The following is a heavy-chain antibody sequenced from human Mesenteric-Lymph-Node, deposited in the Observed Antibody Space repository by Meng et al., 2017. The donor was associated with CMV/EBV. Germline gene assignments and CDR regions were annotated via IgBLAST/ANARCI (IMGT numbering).Heavy chain of an antibody. D-gene: IGHD1-26*01. CDR2: ISPSDSDT. CDR1: GYTFTNYW. V-gene: IGHV5-51*01. J-gene: IGHJ4*02. Sequence: GESLKISCKASGYTFTNYWIGWVRQKPGNDLEWMGIISPSDSDTKYRPSFQGRVTISVERSISTAYLQWSSLEASDTAVFYCARWGHGSTTFGYYFDYWGQGTRVTVSS. CDR3: ARWGHGSTTFGYYFDY.